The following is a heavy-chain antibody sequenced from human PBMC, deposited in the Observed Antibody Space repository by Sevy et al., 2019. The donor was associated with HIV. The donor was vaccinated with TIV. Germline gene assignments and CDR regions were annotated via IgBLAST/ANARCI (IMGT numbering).Heavy chain of an antibody. Sequence: GGSLRLSCAASGFTFSSYWMSWVRQAPGKGLEWVANIKEDGSVKYYVESVKGRSTISRDNAKNSVYLQMNSLRAEDAALYYCVRAIGAAGSYWGLGTLVTVSS. CDR1: GFTFSSYW. J-gene: IGHJ4*02. CDR3: VRAIGAAGSY. CDR2: IKEDGSVK. V-gene: IGHV3-7*01. D-gene: IGHD6-13*01.